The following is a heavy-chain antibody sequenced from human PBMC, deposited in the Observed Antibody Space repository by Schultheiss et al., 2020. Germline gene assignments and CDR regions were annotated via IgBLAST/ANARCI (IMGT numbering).Heavy chain of an antibody. CDR1: GGSFSGYY. V-gene: IGHV4-34*09. J-gene: IGHJ5*02. D-gene: IGHD6-13*01. CDR2: IYYSGIT. CDR3: ARDIIAAGGENWFDP. Sequence: SQTLSLTCAVYGGSFSGYYWSWIRQPPGKGLEWIGYIYYSGITYYNPSLKSRVTISVDKSNNQFSLKVSSVTAADTAVYYCARDIIAAGGENWFDPWGQGSLVTVSS.